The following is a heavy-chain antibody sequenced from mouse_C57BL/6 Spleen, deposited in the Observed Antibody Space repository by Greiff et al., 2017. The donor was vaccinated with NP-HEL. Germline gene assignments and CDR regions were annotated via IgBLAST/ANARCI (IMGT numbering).Heavy chain of an antibody. CDR1: GYTFTSYW. CDR3: ARDDYVAY. CDR2: IHPNSGST. J-gene: IGHJ3*01. D-gene: IGHD2-4*01. Sequence: VQLQQPGASVKLSCKASGYTFTSYWMHWVKQRPGQGLEWIGMIHPNSGSTNYNEKFKSKATLTVDKSSSTAYMQLSSLTSEDSAVYYCARDDYVAYWGQGTLVTVSA. V-gene: IGHV1-64*01.